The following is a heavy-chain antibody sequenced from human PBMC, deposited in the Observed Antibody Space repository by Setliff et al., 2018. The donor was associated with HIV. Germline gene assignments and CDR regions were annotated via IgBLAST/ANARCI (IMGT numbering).Heavy chain of an antibody. CDR2: IYHSGST. V-gene: IGHV4-38-2*02. J-gene: IGHJ4*02. D-gene: IGHD3-22*01. CDR1: GGSISSGYY. Sequence: PSETLSLTCTVSGGSISSGYYWGWIRQPPGKGLGWIGSIYHSGSTYYNPSLNSRVTISVDASKNQFSLKLSSVTAADTAVYYCASLPPLYDSSGYYFDYWGQGTLVTVS. CDR3: ASLPPLYDSSGYYFDY.